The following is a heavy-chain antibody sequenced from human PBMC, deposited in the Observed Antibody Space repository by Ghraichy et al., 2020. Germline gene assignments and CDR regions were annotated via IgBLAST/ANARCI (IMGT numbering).Heavy chain of an antibody. CDR1: GFTFSSDE. CDR2: IRSSGTTI. CDR3: VRRGDY. J-gene: IGHJ4*02. V-gene: IGHV3-48*03. D-gene: IGHD3-10*01. Sequence: GGSLRLSCAASGFTFSSDEMNWVRQAPGKGLEWVSSIRSSGTTIYYADSVKGRFTISRDNAKNSLSLQMNSLRAEDTAVYYCVRRGDYWGQGTLVTVSS.